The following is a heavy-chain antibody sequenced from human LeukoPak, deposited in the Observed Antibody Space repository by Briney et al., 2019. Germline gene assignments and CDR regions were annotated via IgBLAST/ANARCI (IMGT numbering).Heavy chain of an antibody. CDR1: GFTFSSYA. CDR3: ARDALSREPQGYYYMDV. V-gene: IGHV3-30*04. CDR2: ISYDGSNK. Sequence: GRSLRLSCAASGFTFSSYAMHWVRQAPGKGLEWVAVISYDGSNKYYADSVKGRFTISRDNSKNTLYLQMNSLRAEDTAVYYCARDALSREPQGYYYMDVWGKGTTVTVSS. D-gene: IGHD1-26*01. J-gene: IGHJ6*03.